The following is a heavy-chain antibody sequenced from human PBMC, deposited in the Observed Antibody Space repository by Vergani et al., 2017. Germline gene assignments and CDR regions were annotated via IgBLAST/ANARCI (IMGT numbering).Heavy chain of an antibody. CDR3: ARDRRGVYYGSGSYYDY. D-gene: IGHD3-10*01. Sequence: QVQLQESGPGLLKPPGTLSLTCAVSVGSISSSNWWSWVRQPPGKGLEWIVEIYHSGSTNYNPSLKSRVTISVDKSKYQFSLELGSVTAADTAVDYCARDRRGVYYGSGSYYDYWGQGTLVTVSS. J-gene: IGHJ4*02. V-gene: IGHV4-4*03. CDR1: VGSISSSNW. CDR2: IYHSGST.